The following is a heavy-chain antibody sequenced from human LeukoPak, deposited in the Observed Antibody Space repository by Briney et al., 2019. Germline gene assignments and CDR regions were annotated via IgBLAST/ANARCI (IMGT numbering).Heavy chain of an antibody. CDR3: ATGYCSGGSCYSPNFDY. D-gene: IGHD2-15*01. CDR1: GGSFSGYY. CDR2: INHSGST. J-gene: IGHJ4*02. V-gene: IGHV4-34*01. Sequence: SETLSLTCAVYGGSFSGYYWSWIRQPPGKGLEWIGEINHSGSTYYNPSLKSRVTISVDTSKNQFSLKLSSVTAADTAVYYCATGYCSGGSCYSPNFDYWGQGTLVTVSS.